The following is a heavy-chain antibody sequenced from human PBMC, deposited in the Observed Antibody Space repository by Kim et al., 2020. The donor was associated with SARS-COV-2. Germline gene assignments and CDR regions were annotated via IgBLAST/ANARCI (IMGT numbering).Heavy chain of an antibody. CDR1: GGSISSYY. J-gene: IGHJ4*02. CDR2: IYYSGST. CDR3: ARDLEGSGPFDY. V-gene: IGHV4-59*01. Sequence: SETLSLTCTVSGGSISSYYWSWIRQPPGKGLEWIGYIYYSGSTNYNPSLKSRVTISVDTSKNQFSLKLSSVTAADTAVYYCARDLEGSGPFDYWGQGTLVTVSS. D-gene: IGHD6-19*01.